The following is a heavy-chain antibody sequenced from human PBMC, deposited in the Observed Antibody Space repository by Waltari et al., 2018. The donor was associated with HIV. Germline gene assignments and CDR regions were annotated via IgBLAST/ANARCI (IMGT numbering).Heavy chain of an antibody. J-gene: IGHJ2*01. V-gene: IGHV1-69*01. CDR3: ARMATVVDWYFDL. D-gene: IGHD2-15*01. Sequence: QVQLVQSGAEVKKPGSSVKVSCKASGGTFNNYAITWVRQAPGQGLEWMGGIIPVFGTTNYAQKFQGRLTIIADESTSTGYMELSSLRSEDTAVYYCARMATVVDWYFDLWGCGTLVTVSS. CDR2: IIPVFGTT. CDR1: GGTFNNYA.